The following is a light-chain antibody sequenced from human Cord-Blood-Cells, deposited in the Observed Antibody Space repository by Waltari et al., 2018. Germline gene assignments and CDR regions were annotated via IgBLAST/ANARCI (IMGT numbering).Light chain of an antibody. CDR3: QQSYSTPLFT. J-gene: IGKJ3*01. Sequence: DIQMTQSPSSLSASVGDRVTITCRANQSISSYLNWYHQKPGKAPKLLIYAASSLQSGVPSRCSGSGSGTDFTLSISSLQPEDFATYYCQQSYSTPLFTFGPGTKVDIK. CDR1: QSISSY. V-gene: IGKV1-39*01. CDR2: AAS.